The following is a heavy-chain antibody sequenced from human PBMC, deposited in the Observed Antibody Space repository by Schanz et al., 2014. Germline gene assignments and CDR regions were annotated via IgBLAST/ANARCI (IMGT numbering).Heavy chain of an antibody. J-gene: IGHJ4*02. CDR1: GFTFSSYY. CDR3: ARHGAELYYFHD. CDR2: INQDGSEK. V-gene: IGHV3-7*01. Sequence: EVQLVESGGGLVQPGGSLRLSCAASGFTFSSYYINWVPQAPGKGLEWVANINQDGSEKYYVDSVKGRFTISRDNAKNSLYLQMNGLRAEDTAVFYCARHGAELYYFHDSCQGTLVTVSS. D-gene: IGHD1-1*01.